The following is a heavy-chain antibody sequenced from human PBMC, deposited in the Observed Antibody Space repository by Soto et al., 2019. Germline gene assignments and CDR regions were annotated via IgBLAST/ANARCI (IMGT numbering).Heavy chain of an antibody. CDR3: ARGQEVGAHFFDS. Sequence: RQPTGKGLEWVSTIGTAGDTYYAVSVKGRFTISRDNAKNSLSLQMNSLRAGDTAVYFCARGQEVGAHFFDSWGQGTLVTVSS. V-gene: IGHV3-13*01. J-gene: IGHJ4*02. CDR2: IGTAGDT. D-gene: IGHD2-15*01.